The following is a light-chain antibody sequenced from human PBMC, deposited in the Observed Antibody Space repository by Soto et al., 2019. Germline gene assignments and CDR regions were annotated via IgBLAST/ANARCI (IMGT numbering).Light chain of an antibody. V-gene: IGKV1-5*03. CDR3: QQYNPYSPWT. Sequence: TQCPSTLSGSVGARVTITCLASQTSSSWLGWFQQKPGKAPKILISKASKLESRVPSRFSSSGSATDFTLTISGLQPDDFATYYCQQYNPYSPWTFGQGTKVDIK. J-gene: IGKJ1*01. CDR1: QTSSSW. CDR2: KAS.